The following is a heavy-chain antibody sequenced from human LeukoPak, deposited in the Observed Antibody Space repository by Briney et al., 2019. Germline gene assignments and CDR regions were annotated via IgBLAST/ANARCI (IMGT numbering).Heavy chain of an antibody. J-gene: IGHJ4*02. D-gene: IGHD2-2*01. CDR3: ARAVVVPAAILFDY. CDR2: IYYSGST. CDR1: GGSISSGDFY. Sequence: PSQTLSLTCTVSGGSISSGDFYWSWIRPPPGKGLEWIGYIYYSGSTYYNPSLKRRVTISVDTSKNQFSLKLSSVTAADTAVYYCARAVVVPAAILFDYWGQGTLVTVSS. V-gene: IGHV4-30-4*01.